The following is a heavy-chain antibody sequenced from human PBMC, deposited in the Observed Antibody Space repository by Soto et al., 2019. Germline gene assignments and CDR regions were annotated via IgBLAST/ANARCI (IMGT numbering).Heavy chain of an antibody. D-gene: IGHD4-17*01. CDR1: GFTFSSYA. CDR3: KTGTTVVTPYYYGMDV. J-gene: IGHJ6*02. V-gene: IGHV3-64D*08. CDR2: ISSNGGST. Sequence: GGSLRLSCSASGFTFSSYAMHWVRQAPGKGLEYVSAISSNGGSTYYADSVKGRFTISRDNSKNTLYLQMSSLGAEDTAVYYCKTGTTVVTPYYYGMDVWGQGTTVTVSS.